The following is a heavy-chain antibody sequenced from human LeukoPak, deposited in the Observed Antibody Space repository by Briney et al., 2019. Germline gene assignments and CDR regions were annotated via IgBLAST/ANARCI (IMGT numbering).Heavy chain of an antibody. J-gene: IGHJ1*01. V-gene: IGHV3-23*01. CDR1: GFTFSSYA. CDR2: ISGGGGGT. Sequence: GGSLRLSCAASGFTFSSYAMSWVRQAPGKGLEWVSAISGGGGGTYYADCVQGRFTISRDNSKTTLYLQVNSLRAEDTAVYYCARDQYSTSWYGYFQHWGQGALVTVSS. D-gene: IGHD6-13*01. CDR3: ARDQYSTSWYGYFQH.